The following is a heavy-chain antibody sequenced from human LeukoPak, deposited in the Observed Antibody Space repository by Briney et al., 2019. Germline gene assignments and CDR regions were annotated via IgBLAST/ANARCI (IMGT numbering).Heavy chain of an antibody. V-gene: IGHV3-15*01. Sequence: GGSLRLSCAASGFTFSNAWMSWVRQAPGKGLEWVGRIKSKTDGGTTDYAAPAKGRFTISRDDSKNTLYLQMNSLKTEDTAVYYCTTGYCSSTSCYNRDYWGQGTLVTVSS. CDR1: GFTFSNAW. CDR2: IKSKTDGGTT. CDR3: TTGYCSSTSCYNRDY. D-gene: IGHD2-2*02. J-gene: IGHJ4*02.